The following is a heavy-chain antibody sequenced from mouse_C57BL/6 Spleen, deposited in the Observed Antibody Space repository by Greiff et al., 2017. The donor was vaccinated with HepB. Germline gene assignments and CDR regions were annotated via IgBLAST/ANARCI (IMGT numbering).Heavy chain of an antibody. Sequence: EVNVVESGGGLVKPGGSLKLSCAASGFTFSSYAMSWVRQTPEKRLEWVATISDGGSYTYYPDNVKGRFTISRDNAKNNLYLQMSHLKSEDTAMYYCARDGNYLFDYWGQGTTLTVSS. V-gene: IGHV5-4*01. J-gene: IGHJ2*01. D-gene: IGHD5-5*01. CDR3: ARDGNYLFDY. CDR1: GFTFSSYA. CDR2: ISDGGSYT.